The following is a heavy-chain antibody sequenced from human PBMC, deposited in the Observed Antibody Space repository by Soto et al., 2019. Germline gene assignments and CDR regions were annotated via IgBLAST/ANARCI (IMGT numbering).Heavy chain of an antibody. CDR1: GASISSSNW. J-gene: IGHJ6*02. Sequence: SETLSLTCAVSGASISSSNWWSWVRQPPGKGLEWIGEIYHSGSTNYNPSLKSRVTISVDKSKNQFSLKLSSVTAADTAVYYCASGPIAVAALWEDLYYYYGMDVWGQGTTVTVS. D-gene: IGHD6-19*01. V-gene: IGHV4-4*02. CDR3: ASGPIAVAALWEDLYYYYGMDV. CDR2: IYHSGST.